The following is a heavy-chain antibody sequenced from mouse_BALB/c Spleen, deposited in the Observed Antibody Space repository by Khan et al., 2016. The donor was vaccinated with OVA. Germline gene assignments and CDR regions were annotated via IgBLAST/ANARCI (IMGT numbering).Heavy chain of an antibody. Sequence: EVQLQQSGPELMKPGASVKISCKASGYSFTTYYIHWVIQSHGKSLEWIGFIDPFSGGTTYNQKFKGKATLTADKSSSTAYIHLSNLTSEDSAVYYSTGQGYVAWFTYWGQGTLVTVSA. J-gene: IGHJ3*01. V-gene: IGHV1S135*01. CDR3: TGQGYVAWFTY. CDR2: IDPFSGGT. D-gene: IGHD2-2*01. CDR1: GYSFTTYY.